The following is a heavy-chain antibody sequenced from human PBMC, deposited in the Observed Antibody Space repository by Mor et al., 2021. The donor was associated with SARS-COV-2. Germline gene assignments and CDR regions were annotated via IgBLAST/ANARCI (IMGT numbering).Heavy chain of an antibody. Sequence: GRFTISRDKSKNTLYVQMNSLRTEDTAVYYCARDYGSGSYSFDYWGQGTLVTVSS. J-gene: IGHJ4*02. D-gene: IGHD3-10*01. V-gene: IGHV3-30*01. CDR3: ARDYGSGSYSFDY.